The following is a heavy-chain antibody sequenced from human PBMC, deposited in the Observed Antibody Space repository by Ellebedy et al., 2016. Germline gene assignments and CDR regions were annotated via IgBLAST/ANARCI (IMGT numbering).Heavy chain of an antibody. D-gene: IGHD1-26*01. CDR3: ARVRVEATLIDAFDI. V-gene: IGHV3-21*01. J-gene: IGHJ3*02. Sequence: GESLKISCAASGFTFTTYNMNWVRQAPGKGLEWVSSISTGSSYIYYADSVKGRFTISRDNAKNSLYLQMNSLRAQDTAVYYCARVRVEATLIDAFDIWGQGTMVTVSS. CDR1: GFTFTTYN. CDR2: ISTGSSYI.